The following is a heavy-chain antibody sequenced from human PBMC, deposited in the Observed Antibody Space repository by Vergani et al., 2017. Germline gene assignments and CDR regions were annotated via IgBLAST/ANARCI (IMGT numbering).Heavy chain of an antibody. CDR3: GRRSGVVDDIYSGTQSFFVF. CDR1: GGSISSGSYY. CDR2: NYTSGST. Sequence: QVQLQESGPGLVKPSQTLSLTCTVSGGSISSGSYYWSWLRPRDGKGLDWIGCNYTSGSTNYNPSLKSRVTISEDTSHNHFSPRLNSLTAADTAVYYCGRRSGVVDDIYSGTQSFFVFWGQETLVAVSS. J-gene: IGHJ4*02. D-gene: IGHD3-9*01. V-gene: IGHV4-61*02.